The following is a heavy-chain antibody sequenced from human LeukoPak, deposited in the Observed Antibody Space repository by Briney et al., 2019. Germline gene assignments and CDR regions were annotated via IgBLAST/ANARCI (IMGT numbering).Heavy chain of an antibody. Sequence: GGSLRLSCAASGFTFSSYAMHWVRQAPGKGLEWVAVISYDGSNKYYADSVKSRFTISRDNSKNTLYLQMNSLRAEDTAVYYCARGDFWSGYYVGYYYYGMDVWGQGTTVTVSS. V-gene: IGHV3-30-3*01. CDR1: GFTFSSYA. CDR3: ARGDFWSGYYVGYYYYGMDV. D-gene: IGHD3-3*01. CDR2: ISYDGSNK. J-gene: IGHJ6*02.